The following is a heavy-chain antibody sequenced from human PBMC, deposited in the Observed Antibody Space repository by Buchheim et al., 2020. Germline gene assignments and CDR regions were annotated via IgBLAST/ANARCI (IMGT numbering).Heavy chain of an antibody. V-gene: IGHV3-21*01. Sequence: EVQLVESGGGLVKPGGSLRLSCAASGFTFSSYSMNWVRQAPGKGLEWVSSISSSSSYIYYVDSVKGRFTISRDNAKNSLYLRMNSLRAEDTAVYYCARGQDFWSGYYVDYWGQGTL. CDR3: ARGQDFWSGYYVDY. CDR2: ISSSSSYI. D-gene: IGHD3-3*01. J-gene: IGHJ4*02. CDR1: GFTFSSYS.